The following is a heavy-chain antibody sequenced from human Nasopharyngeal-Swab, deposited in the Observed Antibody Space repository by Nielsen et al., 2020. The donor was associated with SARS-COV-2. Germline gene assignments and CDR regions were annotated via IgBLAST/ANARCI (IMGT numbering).Heavy chain of an antibody. V-gene: IGHV4-59*13. CDR3: ARDRGYSYGDPLSYFDY. J-gene: IGHJ4*02. D-gene: IGHD5-18*01. CDR2: THYSENT. Sequence: PGKGLEWIGNTHYSENTNYNPSLKSRVTMSVDTSTDQFSLKLRSVTAADTAVYYCARDRGYSYGDPLSYFDYWGQGTLVTVSS.